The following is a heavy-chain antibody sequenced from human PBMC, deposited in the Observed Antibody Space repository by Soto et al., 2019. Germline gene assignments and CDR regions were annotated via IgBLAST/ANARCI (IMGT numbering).Heavy chain of an antibody. Sequence: ASVKVSCKASGYTFTSYAMHWVRQAPGQRFEWMGWINAGNGNTKYSQKFQGRVTITRDTSASTAYMELSSLRSEDTAVYYCASIAAAEYYYYYYGMDVWGQGTTVTVSS. D-gene: IGHD6-13*01. J-gene: IGHJ6*02. CDR2: INAGNGNT. CDR3: ASIAAAEYYYYYYGMDV. V-gene: IGHV1-3*01. CDR1: GYTFTSYA.